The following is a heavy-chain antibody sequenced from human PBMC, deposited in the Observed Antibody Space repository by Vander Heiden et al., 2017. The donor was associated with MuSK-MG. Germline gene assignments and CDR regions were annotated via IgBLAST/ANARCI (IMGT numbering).Heavy chain of an antibody. CDR3: ARGGNIWFGFSSGMDV. D-gene: IGHD3-10*01. V-gene: IGHV4-34*01. J-gene: IGHJ6*02. Sequence: TISVDTSKNQFSLKLSSVTAADTAVYYCARGGNIWFGFSSGMDVWGQGTTVTVSS.